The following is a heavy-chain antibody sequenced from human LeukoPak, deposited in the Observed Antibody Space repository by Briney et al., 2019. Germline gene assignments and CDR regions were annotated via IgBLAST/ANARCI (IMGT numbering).Heavy chain of an antibody. Sequence: GGSLRLSCAASVFTFSSYAMSWVRQAPGKGLEWVSAISGSGASTYYADSVKGRFTISRDNSKNTLYLQMSSLRVDDTAVYYCAKDGKTVSMVPYYFDYWGQGTLVTVSS. V-gene: IGHV3-23*01. D-gene: IGHD2/OR15-2a*01. CDR2: ISGSGAST. CDR3: AKDGKTVSMVPYYFDY. J-gene: IGHJ4*02. CDR1: VFTFSSYA.